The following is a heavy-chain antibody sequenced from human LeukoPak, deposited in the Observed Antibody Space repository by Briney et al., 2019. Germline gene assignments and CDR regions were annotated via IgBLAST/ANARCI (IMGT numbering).Heavy chain of an antibody. J-gene: IGHJ4*02. CDR1: GGTFSSYA. Sequence: GASVNVSCKASGGTFSSYAISWVRQAPGQGLEWMGGIIPIFGTANYAQKFQGRVTITTDESTSTAYMELSSLRSEDTAVYYCARGITVSQGPTHYWGQGTLVTVSS. CDR3: ARGITVSQGPTHY. D-gene: IGHD1-14*01. CDR2: IIPIFGTA. V-gene: IGHV1-69*05.